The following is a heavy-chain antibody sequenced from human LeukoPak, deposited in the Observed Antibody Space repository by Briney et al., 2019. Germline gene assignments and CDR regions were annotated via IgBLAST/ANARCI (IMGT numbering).Heavy chain of an antibody. CDR3: ARDRDSSGYYYNFDY. V-gene: IGHV1-69*13. J-gene: IGHJ4*02. D-gene: IGHD3-22*01. Sequence: SVKVSCKASGYTFTGYYMHWVRQAPGQGLEWMGGIIPIFGTANYAQKFQGRVTITADESTSTAYMELSSLRSEDTAVYYCARDRDSSGYYYNFDYWGQGTLVTVSS. CDR2: IIPIFGTA. CDR1: GYTFTGYY.